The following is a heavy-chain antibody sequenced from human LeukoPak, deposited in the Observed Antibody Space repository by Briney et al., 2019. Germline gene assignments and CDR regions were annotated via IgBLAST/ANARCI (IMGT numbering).Heavy chain of an antibody. Sequence: ASVKVSCKASGYTFTSYYMHWVRQAPGQGLEWMGIINPSGGSTSYAQKFQGRVTMTRDTSTSTVYMELSSLRSEDTAVYYCARCESSGWYGKVFFDYWGQGTLVTVPS. V-gene: IGHV1-46*01. CDR2: INPSGGST. CDR3: ARCESSGWYGKVFFDY. CDR1: GYTFTSYY. J-gene: IGHJ4*02. D-gene: IGHD6-19*01.